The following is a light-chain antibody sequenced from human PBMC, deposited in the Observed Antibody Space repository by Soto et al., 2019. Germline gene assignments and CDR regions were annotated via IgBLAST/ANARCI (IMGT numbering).Light chain of an antibody. CDR3: QQYGSSPYT. V-gene: IGKV3-20*01. J-gene: IGKJ2*01. CDR2: GAS. CDR1: QSVSSSS. Sequence: EILLTQSPGTLSLSPGERVTLSCRASQSVSSSSLAWHQQKPGQAPRLLIYGASSRATGIPDRFSGSESGTDFTLTISRLEPEDFAVYYCQQYGSSPYTFGQGTKLEIK.